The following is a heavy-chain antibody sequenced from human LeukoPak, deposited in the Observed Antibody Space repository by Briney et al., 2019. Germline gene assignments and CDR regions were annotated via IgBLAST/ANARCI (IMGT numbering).Heavy chain of an antibody. J-gene: IGHJ4*02. V-gene: IGHV3-64D*06. CDR1: GFTFSTYV. CDR2: ISSNGDNT. Sequence: GGSLGLPCSVSGFTFSTYVMHWVRQAPGKGLEYVSAISSNGDNTYYAESVKGRFTISRDNSKNTLYLQMSSLRADDTAVYYCVRGTGYWGQGTLVTVSS. CDR3: VRGTGY.